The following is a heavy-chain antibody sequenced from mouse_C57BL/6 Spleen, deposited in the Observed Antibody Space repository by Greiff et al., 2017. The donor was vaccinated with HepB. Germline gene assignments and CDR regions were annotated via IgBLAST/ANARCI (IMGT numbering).Heavy chain of an antibody. CDR3: ARQVTTVGLDYAMDY. V-gene: IGHV5-6*01. D-gene: IGHD1-1*01. CDR1: GFTFSSYG. Sequence: EVMLVESGGDLVKPGGSLKLSCAASGFTFSSYGMSWVRQTPDKRLEWVATISSGGSYTYYPDSVKGRFTISRDNAKNTLYLQMSSLKSEDTAMYYCARQVTTVGLDYAMDYWGQGTSVTVSS. J-gene: IGHJ4*01. CDR2: ISSGGSYT.